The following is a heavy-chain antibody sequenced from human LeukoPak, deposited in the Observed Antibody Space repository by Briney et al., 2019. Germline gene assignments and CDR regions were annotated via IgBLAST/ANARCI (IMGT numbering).Heavy chain of an antibody. CDR1: GGSISSYY. J-gene: IGHJ5*02. D-gene: IGHD3-3*01. CDR3: ARVSGYYFNWFDP. Sequence: SETLSLTCTVSGGSISSYYWSWIRQPPGKGLEWIGYIYYSGSTNYNPSLKGRVTISVDTSKNQFSLKLSSVTAADTAVYYCARVSGYYFNWFDPWGQGTLVTVSS. V-gene: IGHV4-59*08. CDR2: IYYSGST.